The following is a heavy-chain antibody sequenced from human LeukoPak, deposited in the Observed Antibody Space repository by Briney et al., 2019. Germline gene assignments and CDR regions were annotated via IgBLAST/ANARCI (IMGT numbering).Heavy chain of an antibody. CDR3: ARDKNYYGSGSPSLDAFDI. J-gene: IGHJ3*02. CDR1: GFPFSSYG. Sequence: GRSLRLSCAASGFPFSSYGMHWVRQAPGKGLEWVALIWYDGSNLYYADSVKGRFTISKVSSKNTLYLHMNSLRAEDTAVYYCARDKNYYGSGSPSLDAFDIWGQGTMVTVSS. D-gene: IGHD3-10*01. V-gene: IGHV3-33*01. CDR2: IWYDGSNL.